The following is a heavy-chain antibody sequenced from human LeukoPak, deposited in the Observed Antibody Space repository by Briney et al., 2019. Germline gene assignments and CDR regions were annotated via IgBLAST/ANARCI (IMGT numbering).Heavy chain of an antibody. Sequence: GGSLRLSCAASGFTFSSYAMHWVRQAPGKGLEWVAVISYDGSNKYYADSVKGRFTISRDNSKNTLYLQMNSLRAEDTAVYYCARDPGGGQWPVQSHYYYYGMDVWGQGTTVTVSS. V-gene: IGHV3-30*04. D-gene: IGHD6-19*01. CDR1: GFTFSSYA. CDR2: ISYDGSNK. CDR3: ARDPGGGQWPVQSHYYYYGMDV. J-gene: IGHJ6*02.